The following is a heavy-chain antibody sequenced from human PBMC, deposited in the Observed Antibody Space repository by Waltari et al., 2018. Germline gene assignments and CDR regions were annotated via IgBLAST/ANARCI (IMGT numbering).Heavy chain of an antibody. J-gene: IGHJ6*02. CDR2: IIPSFGTA. Sequence: QVQLVQSGAEVKKPGSSVKVSCKASGGTFSSYAISWVRQAPGQGLEWMGGIIPSFGTANYAQKFPGRVTITADESTSTAYMELSSLRSEDTALYYCARGSRDHYYDRVGMDVWGQGTTVTVSS. V-gene: IGHV1-69*13. CDR1: GGTFSSYA. D-gene: IGHD3-22*01. CDR3: ARGSRDHYYDRVGMDV.